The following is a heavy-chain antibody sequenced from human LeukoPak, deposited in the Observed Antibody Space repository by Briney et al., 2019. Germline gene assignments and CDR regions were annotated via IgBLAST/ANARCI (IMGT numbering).Heavy chain of an antibody. CDR1: GASVSSGSYY. V-gene: IGHV4-61*03. J-gene: IGHJ4*02. CDR3: ARAGYDLLTLAPDPANDY. D-gene: IGHD3-9*01. Sequence: SETLSLTCNVSGASVSSGSYYWSWIRQPPGKELAWIGYIYYSGSTSYNPSLKSRVTISVDTSKNHFSLKLTSVTAADTAVYYCARAGYDLLTLAPDPANDYWGQGTLVTVSS. CDR2: IYYSGST.